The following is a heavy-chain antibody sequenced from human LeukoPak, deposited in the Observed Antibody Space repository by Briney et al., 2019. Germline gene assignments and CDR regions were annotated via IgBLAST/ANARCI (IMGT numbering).Heavy chain of an antibody. J-gene: IGHJ4*02. CDR2: INPNSGGT. CDR1: GYTFTSYG. CDR3: ARALYRGSYREFDY. Sequence: ASVKVSCKASGYTFTSYGISWVRQAPGQGLEWMGWINPNSGGTNYAQKFQGRVTMTRDTSISTAYMELSRLRSDDTAVYYCARALYRGSYREFDYWGQGTLVTVSS. V-gene: IGHV1-2*02. D-gene: IGHD1-26*01.